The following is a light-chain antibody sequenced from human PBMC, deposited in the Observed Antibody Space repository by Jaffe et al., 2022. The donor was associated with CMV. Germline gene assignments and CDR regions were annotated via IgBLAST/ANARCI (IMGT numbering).Light chain of an antibody. CDR2: RNN. CDR1: SSNLESNY. Sequence: QSALTQPPSASGTPGQRVTISCSGSSSNLESNYVYWYQQLPGTAPQLLIYRNNQRPSGVPDRFSGSKSGTSASLAISGLRSEDESEYFCAAWDDGLSGWVFGGGTKLTVL. V-gene: IGLV1-47*01. CDR3: AAWDDGLSGWV. J-gene: IGLJ3*02.